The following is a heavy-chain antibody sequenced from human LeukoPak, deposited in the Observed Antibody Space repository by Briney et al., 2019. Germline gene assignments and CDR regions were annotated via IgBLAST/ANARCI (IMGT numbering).Heavy chain of an antibody. CDR3: ARQDQLLYRNWYFDL. V-gene: IGHV4-39*01. J-gene: IGHJ2*01. CDR1: GGSISSSSYY. D-gene: IGHD2-2*02. Sequence: SETLSLTCTVSGGSISSSSYYWGWIRQPPGKGLEWIGSIYYSGSTYYNPSLKSRVTISVDTSKNQFSLKLSSVTAADTAVYYCARQDQLLYRNWYFDLWGRGTLVTVSS. CDR2: IYYSGST.